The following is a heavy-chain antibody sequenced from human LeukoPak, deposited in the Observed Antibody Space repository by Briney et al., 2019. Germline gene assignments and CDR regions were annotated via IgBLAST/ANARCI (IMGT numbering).Heavy chain of an antibody. CDR3: ATTGVPAAYTTQYNWFDP. D-gene: IGHD2-2*01. CDR2: IIPILGIA. V-gene: IGHV1-69*02. J-gene: IGHJ5*02. Sequence: EASVKVSCKASGGTFSSYTISWVRQAPGQGLKWMGRIIPILGIANYAQKFQGRVTITADKSTSTAYMELSSLRSEDTAVYYCATTGVPAAYTTQYNWFDPWGQGTLVTVSS. CDR1: GGTFSSYT.